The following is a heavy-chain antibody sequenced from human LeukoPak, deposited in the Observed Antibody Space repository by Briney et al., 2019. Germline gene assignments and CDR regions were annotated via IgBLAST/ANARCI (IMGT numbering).Heavy chain of an antibody. J-gene: IGHJ4*02. Sequence: GGSLRLSCAASGFTFSSFGMHWVRQAPGKGLEWVAVISHGGSNKYYADSVKGRFTISRDNSKNTLYLQMNSLSDEDTAVYYCARDPTQYLRYGHFDYWGQGTLVTVSS. CDR1: GFTFSSFG. V-gene: IGHV3-30*03. CDR2: ISHGGSNK. CDR3: ARDPTQYLRYGHFDY. D-gene: IGHD5/OR15-5a*01.